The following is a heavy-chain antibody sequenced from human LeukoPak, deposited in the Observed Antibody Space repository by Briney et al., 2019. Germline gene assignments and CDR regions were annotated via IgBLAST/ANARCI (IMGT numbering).Heavy chain of an antibody. J-gene: IGHJ6*02. CDR1: GYPFTSYY. V-gene: IGHV1-46*01. D-gene: IGHD6-19*01. Sequence: ASVKVSCKASGYPFTSYYMHWVRQAPGQGLEWMGIINPSGGSTSYAQKFQGRVTMTRDTSTSTVYMELSSLRSEDTAVYYCARDPYSSGWYPYYYYGMDVWGQGTTVTVSS. CDR2: INPSGGST. CDR3: ARDPYSSGWYPYYYYGMDV.